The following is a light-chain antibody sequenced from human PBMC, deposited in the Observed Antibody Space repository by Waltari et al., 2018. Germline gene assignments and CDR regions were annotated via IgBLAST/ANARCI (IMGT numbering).Light chain of an antibody. CDR3: QTGGHGTWV. V-gene: IGLV4-69*01. Sequence: QQPGKGPLFLMKVNSAGSHRKGDEIPDRFSGSSSGSERYLSISSLQSEDEADYFCQTGGHGTWVFGGGTKLTVL. CDR2: VNSAGSH. J-gene: IGLJ3*02.